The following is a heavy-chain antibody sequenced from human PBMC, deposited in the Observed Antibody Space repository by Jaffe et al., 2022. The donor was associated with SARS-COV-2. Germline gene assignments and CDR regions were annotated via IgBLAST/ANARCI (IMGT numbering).Heavy chain of an antibody. V-gene: IGHV3-43D*03. J-gene: IGHJ2*01. CDR1: GFTFDDYA. CDR2: INWDGVRR. CDR3: AKDSLTRYGGNSDGGYYDI. Sequence: EVRLVESGGVVVQPGGSLRLSCAASGFTFDDYAMVWVRQIPGKGLEWVSLINWDGVRRYYADSVKGRFTISRDSSKNSLFLQMNSLRSEDTGFYYCAKDSLTRYGGNSDGGYYDIWGRGTLVTVSS. D-gene: IGHD2-21*02.